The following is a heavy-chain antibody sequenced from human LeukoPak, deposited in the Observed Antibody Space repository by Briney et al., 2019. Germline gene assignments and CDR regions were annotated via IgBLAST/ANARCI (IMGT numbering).Heavy chain of an antibody. V-gene: IGHV4-34*01. Sequence: SETLSLTCAVYGGSFSGYNWNWIRQPPGKGLEWIGEINHSGAAKYNPSLKSRLTIAVDTSKNQFSLKLKSVSAADTAVYYCARGSPKHDSWGQGTLVIVSS. CDR1: GGSFSGYN. J-gene: IGHJ5*01. CDR2: INHSGAA. CDR3: ARGSPKHDS.